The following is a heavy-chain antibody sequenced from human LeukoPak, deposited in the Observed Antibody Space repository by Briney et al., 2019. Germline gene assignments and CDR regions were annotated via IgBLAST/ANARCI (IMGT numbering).Heavy chain of an antibody. V-gene: IGHV3-48*04. CDR3: ARLFGMYYYYMDV. CDR2: ISSSSSTI. CDR1: GFTFSSYS. D-gene: IGHD3-10*02. Sequence: GGSLRLSCAASGFTFSSYSMNWVRQAPGKGLEWVSYISSSSSTIYYADSVKGRFTISRDNAKNSLYLQMNSLRAEDTAVYYCARLFGMYYYYMDVWGKGTTVTVSS. J-gene: IGHJ6*03.